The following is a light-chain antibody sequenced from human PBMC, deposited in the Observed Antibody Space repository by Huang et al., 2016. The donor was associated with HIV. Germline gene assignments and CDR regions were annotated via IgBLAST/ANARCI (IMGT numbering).Light chain of an antibody. CDR3: HQYNAWQT. Sequence: EIVMTQSPASLSVSPGERVTLSCRASQSVTTSVAWYQQRPGQAPRLLMYDASTRATGVSARFSGGGSGTEFTLTISGLQSEDVAFYYCHQYNAWQTFGQGTKLQIK. V-gene: IGKV3-15*01. J-gene: IGKJ2*01. CDR1: QSVTTS. CDR2: DAS.